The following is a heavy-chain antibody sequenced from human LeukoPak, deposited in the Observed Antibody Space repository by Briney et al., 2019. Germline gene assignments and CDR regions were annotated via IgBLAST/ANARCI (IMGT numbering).Heavy chain of an antibody. V-gene: IGHV3-7*03. CDR3: AIPYGIGWSWLEH. D-gene: IGHD6-19*01. J-gene: IGHJ4*02. CDR1: GFTFSNYW. Sequence: GGSLRLSCAASGFTFSNYWMTWVRQAPGKGLEWVANIKSDGSAQYYADSVRGRFTISRDSAKNSVFLQMNSLRAEDTAVYYCAIPYGIGWSWLEHWRRGTLVTVSS. CDR2: IKSDGSAQ.